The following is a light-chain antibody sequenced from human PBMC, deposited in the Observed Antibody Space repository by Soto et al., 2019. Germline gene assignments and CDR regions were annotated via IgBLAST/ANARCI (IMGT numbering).Light chain of an antibody. CDR3: QQYGSSTWT. V-gene: IGKV3-20*01. CDR2: GAS. J-gene: IGKJ1*01. CDR1: QSVSSTY. Sequence: EIVLTQSPGTLSLSPGERATRSCRASQSVSSTYLAWYQQKPGQAPRLLIYGASSRATGIPDRFSGSGSGTDFTLTINRLEPEDFAVYYCQQYGSSTWTCGQGTKGDIK.